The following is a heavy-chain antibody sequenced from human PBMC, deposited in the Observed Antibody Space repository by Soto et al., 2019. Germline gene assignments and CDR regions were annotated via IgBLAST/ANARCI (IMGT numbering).Heavy chain of an antibody. Sequence: SETLSLTCAVYGGSFSGYYWSWIRQPPGKGLEWIGEINHSGSTNYNPSLKSRVTISVDKSKNQFSLKLSSVTAADTAVYYCARDLKAAAGTVYYYYYGMDVWGQGTTVTVSS. CDR1: GGSFSGYY. CDR3: ARDLKAAAGTVYYYYYGMDV. V-gene: IGHV4-34*01. D-gene: IGHD6-13*01. J-gene: IGHJ6*02. CDR2: INHSGST.